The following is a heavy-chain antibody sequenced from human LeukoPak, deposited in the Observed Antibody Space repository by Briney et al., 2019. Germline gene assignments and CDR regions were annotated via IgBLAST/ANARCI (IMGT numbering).Heavy chain of an antibody. J-gene: IGHJ4*02. CDR1: GFTFSTSA. CDR2: INQGATHI. CDR3: AKDGIYCSSTSCYTDPFDY. Sequence: GGSLRLSCAASGFTFSTSAMNWVRQAPGKGLEWVSSINQGATHIYYADSVRGRFTISRDNAKNSLYLQMSSLRAEDTAVYYCAKDGIYCSSTSCYTDPFDYWGQGTLVTVSS. D-gene: IGHD2-2*02. V-gene: IGHV3-21*01.